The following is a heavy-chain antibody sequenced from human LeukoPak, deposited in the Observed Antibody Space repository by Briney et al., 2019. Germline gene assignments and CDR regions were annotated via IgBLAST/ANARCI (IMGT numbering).Heavy chain of an antibody. J-gene: IGHJ3*02. CDR1: EFTFSTYR. D-gene: IGHD3-16*01. CDR3: ASDPFSVSAYDAFNI. Sequence: GGGLRDSCVASEFTFSTYRMSSVRQAPGKGLEWVANINQDGSDRYYVDSVRGRLTISRDNAKKSLYVQMNSLRVEDTAVYYCASDPFSVSAYDAFNIWREGPVVTVSS. CDR2: INQDGSDR. V-gene: IGHV3-7*01.